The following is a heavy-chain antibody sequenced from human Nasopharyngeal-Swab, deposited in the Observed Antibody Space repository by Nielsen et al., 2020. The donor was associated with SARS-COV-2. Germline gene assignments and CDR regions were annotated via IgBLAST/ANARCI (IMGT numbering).Heavy chain of an antibody. J-gene: IGHJ4*02. D-gene: IGHD2-15*01. CDR2: VRSKGNNYAT. Sequence: GGSLRPSCAASGFTSSDSAIHWVRQASGKGLEWVVRVRSKGNNYATAYSASVKGRFIIFRDDPTNTAYLQMNSLKTEDTAMYYCTRCGGGCYSGRDYWGQGTLVTVSS. V-gene: IGHV3-73*01. CDR3: TRCGGGCYSGRDY. CDR1: GFTSSDSA.